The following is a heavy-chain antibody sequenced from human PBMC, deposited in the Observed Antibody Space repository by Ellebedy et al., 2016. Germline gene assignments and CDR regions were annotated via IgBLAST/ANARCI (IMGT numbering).Heavy chain of an antibody. V-gene: IGHV1-46*01. Sequence: ASVKVSCKASGYTFTSYAMNWVRQAPGQGLEWMGIINPSGGSTSYAQKLQGRVTMTTDTSTSTAYMELRSLRSDDTAVYYCARGGVAAATTVDYWGQGTLVTVSS. CDR3: ARGGVAAATTVDY. J-gene: IGHJ4*02. CDR1: GYTFTSYA. CDR2: INPSGGST. D-gene: IGHD2-15*01.